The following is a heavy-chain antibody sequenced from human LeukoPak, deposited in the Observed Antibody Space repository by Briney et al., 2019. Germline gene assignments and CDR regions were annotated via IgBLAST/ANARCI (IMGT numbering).Heavy chain of an antibody. CDR3: ARYGFSAVWQGGWHAFDI. D-gene: IGHD2-15*01. CDR2: INPTTGDT. Sequence: ASVKVSCEASGYTFTSYYMHWVRQAPGQGLEWMGIINPTTGDTTYAQKFQGRLTMTRDMSTSTVYMELSSLTSEDTAVFYCARYGFSAVWQGGWHAFDIWGQGTVVTVSS. CDR1: GYTFTSYY. V-gene: IGHV1-46*01. J-gene: IGHJ3*02.